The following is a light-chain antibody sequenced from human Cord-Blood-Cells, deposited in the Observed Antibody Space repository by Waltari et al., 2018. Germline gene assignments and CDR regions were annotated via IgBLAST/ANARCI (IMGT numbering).Light chain of an antibody. CDR2: DDS. CDR3: QVWDSSSDHVV. J-gene: IGLJ2*01. CDR1: NIGSKS. Sequence: SYVLTQPPSVSVAPGKTARITCGGNNIGSKSVHWYQQKPGQAPVLVVYDDSDRPSGIPGRFSCSYSGNTATLAMSSVEAGDEAYYYGQVWDSSSDHVVFGGGTNLTVL. V-gene: IGLV3-21*03.